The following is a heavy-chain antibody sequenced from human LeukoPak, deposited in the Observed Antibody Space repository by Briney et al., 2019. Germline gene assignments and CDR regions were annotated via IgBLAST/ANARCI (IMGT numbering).Heavy chain of an antibody. CDR3: ARGGPLRWWAFDY. CDR2: INWNGGIT. D-gene: IGHD4-23*01. J-gene: IGHJ4*02. Sequence: GGSLRLSCAASGFTFDDYGMSWVRQAPGKGLEWVSGINWNGGITAYADSVKGRFTISRDNAKNSLYLQMNSLRAEDTAVYYCARGGPLRWWAFDYWGQGTLVTVSS. V-gene: IGHV3-20*04. CDR1: GFTFDDYG.